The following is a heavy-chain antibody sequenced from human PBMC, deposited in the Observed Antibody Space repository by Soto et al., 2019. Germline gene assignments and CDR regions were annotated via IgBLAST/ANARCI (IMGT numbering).Heavy chain of an antibody. CDR1: GYTFTSYG. Sequence: ASVKVSCKASGYTFTSYGISWVRQAPGQGLEWMGWISAYNGNTNYAQKLQGRVTMTTDTSTSTAYMELRSLRSDDTAVYYCARGLPAAPLGLLNYMDVWGKGTTVTVSS. D-gene: IGHD2-2*01. CDR3: ARGLPAAPLGLLNYMDV. J-gene: IGHJ6*03. CDR2: ISAYNGNT. V-gene: IGHV1-18*01.